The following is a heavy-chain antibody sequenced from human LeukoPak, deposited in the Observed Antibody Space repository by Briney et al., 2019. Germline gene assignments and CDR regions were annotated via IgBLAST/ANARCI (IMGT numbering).Heavy chain of an antibody. D-gene: IGHD6-13*01. CDR1: GFTFSSYS. CDR2: ISSSSSYI. Sequence: GGSLRPSCAASGFTFSSYSMNWVRQAPGKGLEWVSSISSSSSYIYYADSVKGRFTISRDNAKNSLYLQMNSLRAEDTAVYYCAREGGYSSSWNYFDYWGQGTLVTVSS. J-gene: IGHJ4*02. CDR3: AREGGYSSSWNYFDY. V-gene: IGHV3-21*01.